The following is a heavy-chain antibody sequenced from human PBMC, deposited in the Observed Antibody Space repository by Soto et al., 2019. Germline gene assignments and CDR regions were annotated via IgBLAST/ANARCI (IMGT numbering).Heavy chain of an antibody. D-gene: IGHD6-13*01. CDR2: ISYDGSEK. CDR1: GSTLRGNG. Sequence: QVQLVESGGGGVQPGGPLRLSWAALGSTLRGNGLHGVRKAPGKGLEWVAFISYDGSEKYYADSVKGRFTFSRDNSKNTLYLQMNRLRVEDTAVYYCGAGQYFSDYWGQGTLVTVSS. J-gene: IGHJ4*02. CDR3: GAGQYFSDY. V-gene: IGHV3-30*03.